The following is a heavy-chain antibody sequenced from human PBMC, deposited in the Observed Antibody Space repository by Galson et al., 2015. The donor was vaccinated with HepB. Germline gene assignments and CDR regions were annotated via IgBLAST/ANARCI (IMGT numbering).Heavy chain of an antibody. CDR2: ISAYNGNT. D-gene: IGHD2-21*01. CDR1: GYTFTSYG. V-gene: IGHV1-18*01. CDR3: ARDRVKMPYCGGDCYSYYFDY. Sequence: SVKVSRKASGYTFTSYGISWVRQAPGQGLEWMGWISAYNGNTNYAQKLQGRVTMTTDTSTSTAYMELRSLRSDDTAVYYCARDRVKMPYCGGDCYSYYFDYWGQGTLVTVSS. J-gene: IGHJ4*02.